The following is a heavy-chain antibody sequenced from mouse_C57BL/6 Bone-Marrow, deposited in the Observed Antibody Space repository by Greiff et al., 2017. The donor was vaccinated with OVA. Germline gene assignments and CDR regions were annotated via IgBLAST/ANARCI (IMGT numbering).Heavy chain of an antibody. Sequence: QVQLQQSGAELARPGASVKLSCTASGFTFTSYGISWVKQRTGQGLEWIGAICPRSGNTYYTEKFKGNATLTADKSPSTAYMELRSLTSEDSAVYLCSRDRPWFAYWGQGTLVTVSA. CDR2: ICPRSGNT. CDR3: SRDRPWFAY. CDR1: GFTFTSYG. J-gene: IGHJ3*01. V-gene: IGHV1-81*01.